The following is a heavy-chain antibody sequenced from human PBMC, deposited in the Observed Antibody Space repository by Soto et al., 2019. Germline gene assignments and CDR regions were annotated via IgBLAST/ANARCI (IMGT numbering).Heavy chain of an antibody. CDR1: GFTFSNYA. CDR2: VTANGGAT. V-gene: IGHV3-23*01. Sequence: PGGSLRLSCAASGFTFSNYAMAWVRQAPGKGLEWVSSVTANGGATFYTDSVKGRFTISRDNSRNTLSLQMNSLRVDDAAVYFCTKIKTEGVSGEWGQGTLVTGSS. J-gene: IGHJ4*02. CDR3: TKIKTEGVSGE. D-gene: IGHD2-8*01.